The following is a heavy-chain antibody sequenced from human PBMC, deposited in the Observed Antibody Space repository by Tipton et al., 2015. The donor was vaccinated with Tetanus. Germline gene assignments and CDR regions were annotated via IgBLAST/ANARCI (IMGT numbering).Heavy chain of an antibody. V-gene: IGHV4-31*11. Sequence: TLSLTCAVSGISIGSANYYWSWIRHHPRKGLDWIGYISYTGTTHYNPSLKSRVTISLDRSKNQSSLKLTSVTAADTAVYYCATVGLVTASVKYWGQGTLVTVSS. J-gene: IGHJ4*01. CDR3: ATVGLVTASVKY. CDR1: GISIGSANYY. CDR2: ISYTGTT. D-gene: IGHD2-21*02.